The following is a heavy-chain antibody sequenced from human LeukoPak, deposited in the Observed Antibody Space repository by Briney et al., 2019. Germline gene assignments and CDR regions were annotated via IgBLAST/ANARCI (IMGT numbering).Heavy chain of an antibody. D-gene: IGHD1-1*01. CDR2: ISSSSSYI. CDR3: ASGSSSYFDY. V-gene: IGHV3-21*01. CDR1: GFTFSSYS. J-gene: IGHJ4*02. Sequence: GGSLRLSCAASGFTFSSYSMNRVRQAPGKGLEWVSSISSSSSYIYYADSVKGRFTISRDNAKNSLYLQMNSLRAEDTAVYYCASGSSSYFDYWGQGTLVTVSS.